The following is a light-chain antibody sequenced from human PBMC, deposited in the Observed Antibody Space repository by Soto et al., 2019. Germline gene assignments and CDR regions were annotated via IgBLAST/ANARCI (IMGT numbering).Light chain of an antibody. Sequence: DIQMTQSPSSLSASVGDKVTITYQASQDISNYLNWYQQKPGKAPNLLIFDASNLELGVPSRFSGSGSATDFTLTIISLQPEDVATYYCQQYDTVPSLTFGGGTKV. CDR3: QQYDTVPSLT. J-gene: IGKJ4*01. V-gene: IGKV1-33*01. CDR2: DAS. CDR1: QDISNY.